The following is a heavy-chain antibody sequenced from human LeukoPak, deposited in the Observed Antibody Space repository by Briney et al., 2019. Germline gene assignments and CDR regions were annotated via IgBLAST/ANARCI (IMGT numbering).Heavy chain of an antibody. CDR1: GYTFTGYY. D-gene: IGHD1-26*01. V-gene: IGHV1-2*02. J-gene: IGHJ4*02. CDR2: INPNSGDT. Sequence: ASVKVSCKASGYTFTGYYMHWARQAPGQGLEWMGWINPNSGDTNYAQKFQGRVTMTRDTSISTAYMELSRLRADDTAVYYCARDGNFDYWGQGTLVTVSS. CDR3: ARDGNFDY.